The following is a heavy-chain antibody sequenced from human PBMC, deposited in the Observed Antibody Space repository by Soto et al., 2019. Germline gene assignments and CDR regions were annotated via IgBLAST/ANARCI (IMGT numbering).Heavy chain of an antibody. J-gene: IGHJ4*02. CDR3: VSYRGAFYFDH. V-gene: IGHV4-59*01. CDR1: GGSMSSNY. CDR2: VYYGGT. Sequence: SVTLSLTCTVSGGSMSSNYWSWIRQSPAKGLEWIGFVYYGGTNYNPSFESRVTMSVDTPKKQFSLELSDVTAADTAVYYCVSYRGAFYFDHWGQGTLVTVSS. D-gene: IGHD4-4*01.